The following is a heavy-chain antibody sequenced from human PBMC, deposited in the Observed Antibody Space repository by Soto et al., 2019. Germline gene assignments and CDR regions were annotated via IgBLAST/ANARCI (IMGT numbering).Heavy chain of an antibody. CDR2: IYYSGST. V-gene: IGHV4-59*12. CDR1: GDSISSYY. D-gene: IGHD4-17*01. Sequence: SETLSLTCTVSGDSISSYYWSWIRQPPGKGLEWIGYIYYSGSTNYNPSLKSRVTISVDASKNQFSLKVSSVTAADTAVYYCARETYGDYVGYFDPWGQRTLVTVSS. CDR3: ARETYGDYVGYFDP. J-gene: IGHJ5*02.